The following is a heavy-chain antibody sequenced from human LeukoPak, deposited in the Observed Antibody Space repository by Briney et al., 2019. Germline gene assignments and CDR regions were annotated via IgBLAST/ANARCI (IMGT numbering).Heavy chain of an antibody. J-gene: IGHJ6*02. V-gene: IGHV3-30*18. CDR3: AKDHPPYGDYYHGMDV. D-gene: IGHD4-17*01. Sequence: PGGSLRLSCAASGFTFSSYGIHWVRQAPGKGLEWVSFISYDGGNTHYADSVKGRFTFSRDNSKNTVYLQMSSLRAEDTAVYYCAKDHPPYGDYYHGMDVWGQGTTVTVSS. CDR1: GFTFSSYG. CDR2: ISYDGGNT.